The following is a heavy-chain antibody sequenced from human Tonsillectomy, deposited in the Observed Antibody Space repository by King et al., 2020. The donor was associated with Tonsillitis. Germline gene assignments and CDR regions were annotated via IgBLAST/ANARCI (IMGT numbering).Heavy chain of an antibody. Sequence: VQLVESGGGVVQPGKSLTLSCSASGFTFRNSALHWVRQAPGRGLELVALISYDGTNKCANLVKGRFTISRDNSKKSLYLRMSSLRADDTAVYYCPKEGPAPHLHALDFWGQGTMVTVSS. CDR2: ISYDGTNK. V-gene: IGHV3-30-3*01. CDR3: PKEGPAPHLHALDF. J-gene: IGHJ3*01. CDR1: GFTFRNSA.